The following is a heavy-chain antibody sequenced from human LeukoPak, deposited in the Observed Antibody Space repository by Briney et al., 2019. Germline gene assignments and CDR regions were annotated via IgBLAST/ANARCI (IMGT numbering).Heavy chain of an antibody. D-gene: IGHD6-13*01. CDR1: GFTFDDYV. V-gene: IGHV3-9*01. CDR3: ARSIAAAGNY. Sequence: GGSLRLSCAGSGFTFDDYVMHWVRQLPGKGLEWVSGISRNSGDVGYADSVKGRFTISRDNAKNSLYLQMNSLRAEDTAVYYCARSIAAAGNYWGQGTLVTVSS. J-gene: IGHJ4*02. CDR2: ISRNSGDV.